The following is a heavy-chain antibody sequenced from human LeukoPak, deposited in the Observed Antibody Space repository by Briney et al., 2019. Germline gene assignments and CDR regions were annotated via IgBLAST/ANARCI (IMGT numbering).Heavy chain of an antibody. CDR1: GGSISSGGYY. D-gene: IGHD1-1*01. V-gene: IGHV4-31*03. CDR3: ARTSGTGTEFDY. CDR2: IYYSGST. J-gene: IGHJ4*02. Sequence: PSQTLSLTCTVSGGSISSGGYYWSWFRHHPGKGLEWIGYIYYSGSTYYNPSLKSRVTMSVDTSKNQFSLKLSSVTAADTAVYYCARTSGTGTEFDYWGQGTLVTVSS.